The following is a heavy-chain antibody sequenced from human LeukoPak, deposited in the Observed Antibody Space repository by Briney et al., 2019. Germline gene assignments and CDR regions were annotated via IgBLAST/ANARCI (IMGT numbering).Heavy chain of an antibody. D-gene: IGHD4-17*01. Sequence: SGPTLVKPTETLTLTCTFSGFSLNTGGVGVGWIRHPPGKALERLALIYWNNDKSYSPSLRTRLTITKDTSKNQVVLTITNMDPVDTGTYYCALDPDYGRAFFDYWGQGALVTVSS. CDR3: ALDPDYGRAFFDY. J-gene: IGHJ4*02. CDR1: GFSLNTGGVG. CDR2: IYWNNDK. V-gene: IGHV2-5*04.